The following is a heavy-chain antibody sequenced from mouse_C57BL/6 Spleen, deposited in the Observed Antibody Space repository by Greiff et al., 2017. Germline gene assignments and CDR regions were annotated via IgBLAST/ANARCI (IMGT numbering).Heavy chain of an antibody. Sequence: VQLQQSGAELVRPGASVKLSCTASGFNINDYYMHWVKQRPEQGLEWIGRIDPEDGDTRYAPKFQGKATMTADTSSNTAYLQLSSLTSEDTAVYYYTTSVCYGNYWCFDVWGTGTTVTVSS. D-gene: IGHD2-1*01. V-gene: IGHV14-1*01. CDR2: IDPEDGDT. J-gene: IGHJ1*03. CDR1: GFNINDYY. CDR3: TTSVCYGNYWCFDV.